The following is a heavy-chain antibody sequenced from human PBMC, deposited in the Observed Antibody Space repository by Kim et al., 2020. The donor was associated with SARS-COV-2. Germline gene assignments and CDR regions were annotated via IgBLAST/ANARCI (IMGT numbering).Heavy chain of an antibody. V-gene: IGHV3-73*01. Sequence: GVSLRLSCAASGFTFSGSAIHWVRQASGKGLAWVGRIRSKANSYATAYAASVRGRFSISRYDSNNSVYLQMNNLKTEDTDVYYCTSVPATTAAFCDAFD. D-gene: IGHD1-1*01. CDR3: TSVPATTAAFCDAFD. CDR2: IRSKANSYAT. J-gene: IGHJ3*02. CDR1: GFTFSGSA.